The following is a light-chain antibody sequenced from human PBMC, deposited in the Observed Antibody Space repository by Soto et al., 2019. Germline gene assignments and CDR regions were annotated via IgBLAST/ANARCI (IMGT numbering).Light chain of an antibody. CDR3: QQYGRLPYT. Sequence: EIVLTQSPGTLSLSPGERVTLSCRASQTVSNSYIAWYQQKPGQAPRLLLYDASARATGIPDRVTGSGSGTDFTLTITRLEPEDFAVYYCQQYGRLPYTFGQGTKLEIK. CDR2: DAS. J-gene: IGKJ2*01. V-gene: IGKV3-20*01. CDR1: QTVSNSY.